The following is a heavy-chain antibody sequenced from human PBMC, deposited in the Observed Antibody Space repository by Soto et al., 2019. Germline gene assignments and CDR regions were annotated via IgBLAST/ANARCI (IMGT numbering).Heavy chain of an antibody. J-gene: IGHJ4*02. Sequence: EVQLLESGGGLVQPGGSLRLSCAASGFTFSNYAVTWVRQAPGKGLEWVSTISGSDGSTYYADSVKGRFTISRDNSTNTLYLQMNSLRAEDTAVYYCAKDQGSSWYEIDYWGQGTLVTVSS. V-gene: IGHV3-23*01. D-gene: IGHD6-13*01. CDR3: AKDQGSSWYEIDY. CDR1: GFTFSNYA. CDR2: ISGSDGST.